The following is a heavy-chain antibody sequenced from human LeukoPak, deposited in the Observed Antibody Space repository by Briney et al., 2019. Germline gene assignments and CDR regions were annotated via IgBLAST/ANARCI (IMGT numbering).Heavy chain of an antibody. J-gene: IGHJ5*02. Sequence: ASVKVSCKVSGYTLTELSMHWVRQAPGKGLEWMGGFDPEDGETIYAQKFQGRVTMTEDTSTDTAYMELSSLRSEDTAVYYCATSWVVAADNWFDPWGQGTQVTVSS. D-gene: IGHD2-15*01. V-gene: IGHV1-24*01. CDR2: FDPEDGET. CDR1: GYTLTELS. CDR3: ATSWVVAADNWFDP.